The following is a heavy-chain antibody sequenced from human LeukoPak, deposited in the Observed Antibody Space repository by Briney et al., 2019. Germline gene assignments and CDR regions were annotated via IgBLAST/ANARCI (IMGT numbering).Heavy chain of an antibody. D-gene: IGHD4-17*01. Sequence: PGGSLRLSCAASGFIFSSNRMHWVRQPPGKGLVRVSRINSDGSSTSYADSVKGRFTISRDNAKNTLYLQMNSLRAENTAVYYCARETTVTGWFDPWGQGTLVTVSS. V-gene: IGHV3-74*01. CDR1: GFIFSSNR. CDR3: ARETTVTGWFDP. CDR2: INSDGSST. J-gene: IGHJ5*02.